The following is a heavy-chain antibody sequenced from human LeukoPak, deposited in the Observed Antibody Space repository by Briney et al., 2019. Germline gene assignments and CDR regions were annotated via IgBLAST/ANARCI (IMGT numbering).Heavy chain of an antibody. V-gene: IGHV3-43D*03. CDR2: ISWDGGST. D-gene: IGHD3-16*01. CDR1: GFTFDDYA. J-gene: IGHJ6*03. CDR3: AKANYGHYYYCMDV. Sequence: GGSLRLSCAASGFTFDDYAMHWVRQAPGKGLEWVSLISWDGGSTYYADSVKGRFTISRDNGKNSLYLQMNSLRAEDTALYYCAKANYGHYYYCMDVWGKGTTVTVSS.